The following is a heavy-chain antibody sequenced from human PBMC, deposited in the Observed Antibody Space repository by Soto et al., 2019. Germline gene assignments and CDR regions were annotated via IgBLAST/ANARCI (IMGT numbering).Heavy chain of an antibody. D-gene: IGHD3-3*01. CDR2: ISYDGSNK. CDR1: GFTFSSYA. J-gene: IGHJ6*02. CDR3: ARDFFWSGYPRGMDV. V-gene: IGHV3-30-3*01. Sequence: LRLSCAASGFTFSSYAMHWVRQAPGKGLEWVAVISYDGSNKYYADSVKGRFTISRDNSKNTLYLQMNSLRAEDTAVYYCARDFFWSGYPRGMDVWGQGTTVTVSS.